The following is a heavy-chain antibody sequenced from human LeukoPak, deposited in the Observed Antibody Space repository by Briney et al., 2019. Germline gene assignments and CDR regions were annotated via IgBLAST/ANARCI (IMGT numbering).Heavy chain of an antibody. Sequence: SETLSLTCAVYGGSFSDYYWSWIRQPPGKGLKWIGEINHSGSTNYNPSLKSRVTIAVDTSKNQFSLRLSSVTAADTAVYYCAMAYSSSWYYFDYWGQGTLVTVSS. V-gene: IGHV4-34*01. CDR1: GGSFSDYY. CDR2: INHSGST. CDR3: AMAYSSSWYYFDY. D-gene: IGHD6-13*01. J-gene: IGHJ4*02.